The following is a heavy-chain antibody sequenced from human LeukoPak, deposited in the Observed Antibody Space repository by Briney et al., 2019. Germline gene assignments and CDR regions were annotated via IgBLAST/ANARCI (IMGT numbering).Heavy chain of an antibody. D-gene: IGHD1-26*01. V-gene: IGHV4-59*08. J-gene: IGHJ6*02. CDR3: ASRSLRATQGMDV. CDR2: IYYSGST. Sequence: PSETLSLTCTVSGGSISSYYWSWIRQPPGKGLEWIGYIYYSGSTNYNPSLKSRVTISVDTSKNQFSLKLSSVTAADTAVYYCASRSLRATQGMDVWGQGTTFTASS. CDR1: GGSISSYY.